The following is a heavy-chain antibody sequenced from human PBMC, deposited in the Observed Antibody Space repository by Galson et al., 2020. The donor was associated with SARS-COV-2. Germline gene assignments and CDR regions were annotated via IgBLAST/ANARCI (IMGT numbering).Heavy chain of an antibody. CDR1: GFTFSNYA. CDR3: AKGRHPTSLFFDY. J-gene: IGHJ4*02. CDR2: YSGENI. V-gene: IGHV3-23*01. Sequence: GGSLRLSCEASGFTFSNYAMSWVRQAPGKGLEWVSVYSGENIYYADSVKGRFTLSRDNSKNTLYLEMNNLRAEDTAIYYCAKGRHPTSLFFDYWGQGTQVAVSA. D-gene: IGHD2-2*01.